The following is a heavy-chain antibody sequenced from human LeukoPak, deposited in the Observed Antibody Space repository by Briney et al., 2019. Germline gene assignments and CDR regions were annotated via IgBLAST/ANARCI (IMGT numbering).Heavy chain of an antibody. CDR2: INWNGGST. Sequence: PGGSLRLSCAASGFTFSSYWMHWVRQAPGKGLEWVSGINWNGGSTGYADSVKGRFTISRDNAKNSLYLQMNSLRAEDTALYYCARGGHTAMVSPGDYWGQGTLVTVSS. V-gene: IGHV3-20*04. CDR3: ARGGHTAMVSPGDY. CDR1: GFTFSSYW. J-gene: IGHJ4*02. D-gene: IGHD5-18*01.